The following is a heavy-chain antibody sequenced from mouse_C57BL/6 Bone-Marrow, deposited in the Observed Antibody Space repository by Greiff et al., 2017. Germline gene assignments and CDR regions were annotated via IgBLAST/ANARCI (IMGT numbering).Heavy chain of an antibody. CDR1: GYTFTSYW. J-gene: IGHJ3*01. V-gene: IGHV1-64*01. D-gene: IGHD1-1*01. CDR2: IHPNSGST. CDR3: SRDYGSSYSIAY. Sequence: QVQLQQPGAELVKPGASVKLSCKASGYTFTSYWMHWVKQRPGQGLEWIGMIHPNSGSTNYNEKFKSKSTLTVDKSSSTAYMQLSSLTSEYSAVYYCSRDYGSSYSIAYWCQGTLVTVSA.